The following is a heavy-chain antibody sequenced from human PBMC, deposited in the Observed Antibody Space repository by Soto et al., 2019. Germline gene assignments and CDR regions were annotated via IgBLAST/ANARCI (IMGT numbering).Heavy chain of an antibody. CDR1: GFTVSSNY. CDR3: ARDRAYDSSGFYYYYGMDV. V-gene: IGHV3-53*01. Sequence: GGSLRLSCAASGFTVSSNYMIWVRQAPGKGLEWVSVIYSGGSTYYADSVKGRFTISRDNSKNTLYLQMNSLRAEDTAVYYCARDRAYDSSGFYYYYGMDVWGQGTTVTVSS. D-gene: IGHD3-22*01. J-gene: IGHJ6*02. CDR2: IYSGGST.